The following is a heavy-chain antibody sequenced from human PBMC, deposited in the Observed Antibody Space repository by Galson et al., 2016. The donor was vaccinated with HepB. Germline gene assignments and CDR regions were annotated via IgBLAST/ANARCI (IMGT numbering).Heavy chain of an antibody. J-gene: IGHJ3*02. CDR1: GYSFATNW. CDR3: ARHGLNWNDIGIAFDI. CDR2: IFPGDSDT. V-gene: IGHV5-51*01. Sequence: QSGAEVKKPGESLKISCKGSGYSFATNWIAWVRQAPGKGLEWVGLIFPGDSDTRYSPSFQGQVTISADTSTSTAYLQWSSLKASDTAMYYCARHGLNWNDIGIAFDIWGQGTTVIVSS. D-gene: IGHD1-1*01.